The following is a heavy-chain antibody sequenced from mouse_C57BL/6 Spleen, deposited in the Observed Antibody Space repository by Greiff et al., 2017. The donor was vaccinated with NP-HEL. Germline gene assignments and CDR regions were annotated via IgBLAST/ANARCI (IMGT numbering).Heavy chain of an antibody. J-gene: IGHJ2*01. CDR1: GFTFSDYG. CDR3: ARSSYYYGADY. D-gene: IGHD1-1*01. V-gene: IGHV5-17*01. CDR2: ISSVSSTI. Sequence: EVKLVESGGGLVKPGGSLKLSCAASGFTFSDYGMHWVRQAPEKGLEWVAYISSVSSTIYYADTVKGRFTISRDNAKKTLFLQMTSRRSEDTAMYYCARSSYYYGADYWGQGTTLTVSS.